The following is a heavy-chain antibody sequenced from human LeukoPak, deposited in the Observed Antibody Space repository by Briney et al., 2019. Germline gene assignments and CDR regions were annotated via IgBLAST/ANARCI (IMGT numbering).Heavy chain of an antibody. CDR3: ARGRGCSSMSCYPDY. Sequence: KSGGSLRLSCAASGFSFSSYAMSWVRQAPGKGLEWVSSISPGSSYRHYADSVKGRFTISRDNAKSSLYLQMNSLGAEDTALYYCARGRGCSSMSCYPDYWGQGTLVTVSS. J-gene: IGHJ4*02. D-gene: IGHD2-2*01. CDR1: GFSFSSYA. V-gene: IGHV3-21*01. CDR2: ISPGSSYR.